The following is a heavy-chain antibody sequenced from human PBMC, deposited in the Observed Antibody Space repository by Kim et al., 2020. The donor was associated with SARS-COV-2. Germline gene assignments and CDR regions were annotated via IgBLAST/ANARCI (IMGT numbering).Heavy chain of an antibody. CDR3: AKESIEWIAAAGTDY. V-gene: IGHV3-23*01. Sequence: DSVKGRFTISRDNSKNTLYLQMNSLRAEDTAVYYCAKESIEWIAAAGTDYWGQGTLVTVSS. D-gene: IGHD6-13*01. J-gene: IGHJ4*02.